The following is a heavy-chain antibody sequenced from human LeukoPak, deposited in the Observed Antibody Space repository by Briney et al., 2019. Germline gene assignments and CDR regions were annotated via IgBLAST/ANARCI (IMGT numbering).Heavy chain of an antibody. CDR3: AKVGNGHYYDSSGYLY. V-gene: IGHV3-11*01. D-gene: IGHD3-22*01. J-gene: IGHJ4*02. CDR1: GLIFSDYY. CDR2: ISSGGSTI. Sequence: GGSLRLSCVASGLIFSDYYMSWIRQAPGKGLEWISYISSGGSTIYYADSVKGRFTISRDNSKNTLYLQMNSLRAEDTAVYYCAKVGNGHYYDSSGYLYWGQGTLVTVSS.